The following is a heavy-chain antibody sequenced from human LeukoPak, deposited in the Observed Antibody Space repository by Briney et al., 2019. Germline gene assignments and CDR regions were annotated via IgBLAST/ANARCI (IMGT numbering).Heavy chain of an antibody. CDR3: ARDRGGNIVVVPAASDY. D-gene: IGHD2-2*01. V-gene: IGHV1-18*01. Sequence: WASVKVSCKASGYTFISYGISWVRQAPGQGLEWMGWISAYNGNTNYAQKLQGRVTMTTDTSTSTAYMELRSLRSDDTAVYYCARDRGGNIVVVPAASDYWGQGTLVTVSS. CDR1: GYTFISYG. J-gene: IGHJ4*02. CDR2: ISAYNGNT.